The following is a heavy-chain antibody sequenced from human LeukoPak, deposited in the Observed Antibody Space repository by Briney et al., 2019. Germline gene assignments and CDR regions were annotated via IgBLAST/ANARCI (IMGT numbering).Heavy chain of an antibody. Sequence: GGSLRLSCAASGFTFDDHGMSWVRQAPGKGLEWVAGINWNGDSTSYADSVKGRFTISRDNGKNSLYLQMNSLRAEDTAVYYCANGNRCTSPNCLGYYYFYMDVWGKGTTVTVSS. CDR3: ANGNRCTSPNCLGYYYFYMDV. CDR2: INWNGDST. D-gene: IGHD2-8*01. V-gene: IGHV3-20*04. J-gene: IGHJ6*03. CDR1: GFTFDDHG.